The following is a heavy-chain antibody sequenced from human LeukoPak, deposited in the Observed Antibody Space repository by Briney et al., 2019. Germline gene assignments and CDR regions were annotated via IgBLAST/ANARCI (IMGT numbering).Heavy chain of an antibody. J-gene: IGHJ6*03. CDR3: ARGDSNYNYYYYYYMDV. CDR2: MNPNSGNT. D-gene: IGHD4-11*01. CDR1: GYTFTSYD. V-gene: IGHV1-8*01. Sequence: AASVKVSCKASGYTFTSYDISWVRQATGQGLEWMGWMNPNSGNTGYAQKFQGRVTMTRNTSISTAYMELSSLRSEDTAVYYCARGDSNYNYYYYYYMDVWGKGTTVTVSS.